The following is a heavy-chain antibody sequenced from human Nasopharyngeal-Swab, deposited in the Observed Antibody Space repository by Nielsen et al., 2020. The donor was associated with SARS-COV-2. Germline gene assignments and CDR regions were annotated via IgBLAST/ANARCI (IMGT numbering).Heavy chain of an antibody. D-gene: IGHD3-22*01. V-gene: IGHV5-51*01. CDR2: TYPGDSDT. J-gene: IGHJ4*02. CDR3: ARQPFHYYDRNAYFGSFDS. Sequence: KVSCKGSGYTFTNYWTVWVRQMPGKGLEWMGITYPGDSDTRYCPSWQGQVTISADKSISTAFLQWASLKASDTAIYYCARQPFHYYDRNAYFGSFDSWGQGTLVTVSS. CDR1: GYTFTNYW.